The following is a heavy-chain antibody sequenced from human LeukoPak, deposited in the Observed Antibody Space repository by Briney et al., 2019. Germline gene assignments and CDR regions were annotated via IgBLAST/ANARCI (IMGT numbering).Heavy chain of an antibody. V-gene: IGHV3-23*03. CDR2: INSGGSST. CDR3: ARRAAAPYCFDF. D-gene: IGHD6-13*01. J-gene: IGHJ4*02. Sequence: GGSLRLSCAASQFTFSNYDMSWVRQAPGRGLEWVSVINSGGSSTSYADSVKGRFTISRDNAKNSLYLQMNSLRAEDTAVYYCARRAAAPYCFDFWGQGALVTVSS. CDR1: QFTFSNYD.